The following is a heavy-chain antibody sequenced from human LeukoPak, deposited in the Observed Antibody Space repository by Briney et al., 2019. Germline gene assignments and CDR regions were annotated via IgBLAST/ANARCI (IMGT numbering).Heavy chain of an antibody. Sequence: PGGSLRLSCAASGLIVSSNYMTWVRQAPGKGLEWVSVIYSGGSIYCADSVKGRFTISRDNSRNTLYLQMNSLRAEDTAVYYCARALNGFDIWGPGTLVTVSS. CDR2: IYSGGSI. CDR1: GLIVSSNY. V-gene: IGHV3-53*01. J-gene: IGHJ3*02. CDR3: ARALNGFDI.